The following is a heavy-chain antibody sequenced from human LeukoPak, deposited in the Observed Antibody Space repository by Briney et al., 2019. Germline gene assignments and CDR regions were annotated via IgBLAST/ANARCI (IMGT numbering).Heavy chain of an antibody. D-gene: IGHD6-13*01. CDR2: IVYSGSISGST. J-gene: IGHJ4*02. CDR1: GASISSYY. CDR3: AREAVTHIAAAVYFDY. V-gene: IGHV4-59*12. Sequence: PSETLSLTCTVSGASISSYYWSWIRQPPGKGQEWIGYIVYSGSISGSTNYNPSLKSRVTISVDTSKNQFSLKLSSVTAADTAVYYCAREAVTHIAAAVYFDYWGQGTLVTVSS.